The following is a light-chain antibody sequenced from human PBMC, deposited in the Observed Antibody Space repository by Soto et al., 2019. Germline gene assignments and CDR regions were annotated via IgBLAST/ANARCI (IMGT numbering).Light chain of an antibody. Sequence: EIVMTQSPATLSVSPGERVTLSCRASQSVSTNLAWYQHKPGQAPRLLLYGASTRATGIPATVSGSGSGTEFTLTISSLQSEEFSVYYCQQYSNWPWTFGQGTKVESK. CDR2: GAS. V-gene: IGKV3-15*01. CDR1: QSVSTN. J-gene: IGKJ1*01. CDR3: QQYSNWPWT.